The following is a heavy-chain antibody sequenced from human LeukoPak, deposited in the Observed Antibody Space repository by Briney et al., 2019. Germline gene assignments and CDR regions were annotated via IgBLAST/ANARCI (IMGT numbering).Heavy chain of an antibody. CDR3: AKAHGDLPYYYYYYMDV. V-gene: IGHV3-23*01. Sequence: TGGSLRLSCAASGFTFSSYAMSWVRQAPGKWLEWVSAISGSGGSTYYADSVKGRFTIFRDNYKNTLYLQMNSLRAEDTAVYYCAKAHGDLPYYYYYYMDVWGKGTTVTVSS. D-gene: IGHD4-17*01. J-gene: IGHJ6*03. CDR1: GFTFSSYA. CDR2: ISGSGGST.